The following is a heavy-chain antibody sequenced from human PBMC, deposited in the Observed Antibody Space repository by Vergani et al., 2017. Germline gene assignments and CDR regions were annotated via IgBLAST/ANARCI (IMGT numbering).Heavy chain of an antibody. J-gene: IGHJ4*02. CDR3: ARGGGLTIVGVTIRFDH. D-gene: IGHD1-26*01. V-gene: IGHV3-23*01. CDR2: ISGSGGST. Sequence: EVQLLESGGGLVQPGGSLRLSCAASGFTFSSYAMSWVRQAPGKGLEWVSAISGSGGSTYYADSVKGRFTISRDNAKNTLSLQMNSLRAEDTAVYYCARGGGLTIVGVTIRFDHWGQGTLVTVSS. CDR1: GFTFSSYA.